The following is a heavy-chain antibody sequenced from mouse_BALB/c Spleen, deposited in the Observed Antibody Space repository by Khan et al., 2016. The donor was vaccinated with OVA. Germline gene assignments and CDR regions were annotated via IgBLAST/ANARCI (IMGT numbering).Heavy chain of an antibody. Sequence: VQLQQSGPELVKPGASVKMSCKASGYTFTSYIIHWVKQKPGQGLEWIGYINPYNDGTKYNEKFKGKATLTSDKSSSTAYMELSSLTSEDSAVYDCETYYGNYGDYWGHGTTLTVSS. CDR2: INPYNDGT. V-gene: IGHV1S136*01. J-gene: IGHJ2*01. CDR1: GYTFTSYI. CDR3: ETYYGNYGDY. D-gene: IGHD2-10*01.